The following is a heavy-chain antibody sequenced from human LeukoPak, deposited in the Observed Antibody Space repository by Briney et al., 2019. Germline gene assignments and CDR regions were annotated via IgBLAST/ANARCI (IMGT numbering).Heavy chain of an antibody. CDR3: ASGGQWLAALDY. V-gene: IGHV4-4*07. CDR1: GGSISIYY. J-gene: IGHJ4*02. D-gene: IGHD6-19*01. CDR2: IFTSGIT. Sequence: PSETLSLTCTVSGGSISIYYWNWIRQPAGKGLEWIGRIFTSGITNYNPSLKSRVTMSVDTSKNQFSLNLSSVIAADTAVYYCASGGQWLAALDYWGQGTLVTVSS.